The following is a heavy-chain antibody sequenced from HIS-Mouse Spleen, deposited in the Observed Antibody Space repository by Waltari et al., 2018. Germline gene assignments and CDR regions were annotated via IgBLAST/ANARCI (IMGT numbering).Heavy chain of an antibody. J-gene: IGHJ4*02. CDR3: ARDPGYCSGGSCYSRGDY. V-gene: IGHV1-69*04. CDR1: GGTFSSYA. D-gene: IGHD2-15*01. Sequence: QVQLVQSGAEVKKPGSSVKVSCKASGGTFSSYAISWVRQAPGPGLELMGRIIPILGIANYAQKFQGRVTITADKSTSTAYMELSSLRSEDTAVYYCARDPGYCSGGSCYSRGDYWGQGTLVTVSS. CDR2: IIPILGIA.